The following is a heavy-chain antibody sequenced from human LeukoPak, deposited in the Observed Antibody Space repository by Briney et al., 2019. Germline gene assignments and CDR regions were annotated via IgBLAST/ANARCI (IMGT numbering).Heavy chain of an antibody. CDR3: ARPAYCGGNCYYFPDY. D-gene: IGHD2-21*02. CDR1: GFTFSDYF. CDR2: ISSSGTG. V-gene: IGHV3-11*04. Sequence: PGGSLRLSCAASGFTFSDYFMSWIRQAPGKGLEWLSHISSSGTGYYTDSVKGRATISRDNAKNSLSLQMNSLRAEDTAVYYCARPAYCGGNCYYFPDYWGQGTLVTVSS. J-gene: IGHJ4*02.